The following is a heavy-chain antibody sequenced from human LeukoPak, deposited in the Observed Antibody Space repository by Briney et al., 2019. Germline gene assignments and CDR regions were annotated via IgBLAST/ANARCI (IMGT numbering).Heavy chain of an antibody. CDR3: ARPRPLRFLES. CDR1: GYTFTGYN. J-gene: IGHJ5*02. D-gene: IGHD3-3*01. CDR2: INPNSGGT. Sequence: ASVTVSCKASGYTFTGYNMHWVRQAPGQGLEWMGWINPNSGGTNYAQKFQGRVTMTRDTSISTAYMELSRLTAEDTAVYYGARPRPLRFLESWGQGTRLTVSS. V-gene: IGHV1-2*02.